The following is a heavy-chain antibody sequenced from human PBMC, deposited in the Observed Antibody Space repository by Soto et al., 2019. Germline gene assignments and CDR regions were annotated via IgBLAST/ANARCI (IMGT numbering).Heavy chain of an antibody. Sequence: QVQLQQWGAGLLKPSETLSLTCAVYGGSFSGYYWSWIRQPPGKGLEWIGEINHSGSTNYNPSLKSRVTISVDTSKNQFSLKLSSVTAADTAVYYCARVGFIGYCSGGSCYSKKLDIWGQGTMVTVSS. D-gene: IGHD2-15*01. J-gene: IGHJ3*02. CDR3: ARVGFIGYCSGGSCYSKKLDI. CDR2: INHSGST. CDR1: GGSFSGYY. V-gene: IGHV4-34*01.